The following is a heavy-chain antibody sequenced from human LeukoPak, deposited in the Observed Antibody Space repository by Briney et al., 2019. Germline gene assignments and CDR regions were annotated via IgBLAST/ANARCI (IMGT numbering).Heavy chain of an antibody. CDR1: GYTFTSYD. D-gene: IGHD6-6*01. Sequence: EASVKVSCKASGYTFTSYDINWVRQAPGQGLEWMEWINPNSGGTNYAQKFQGRVTMTRDTSISTAYMELSRLRSDDTAVYYCARTTPPYSSSSLWYFDLWGRGTLVTVSS. CDR2: INPNSGGT. CDR3: ARTTPPYSSSSLWYFDL. V-gene: IGHV1-2*02. J-gene: IGHJ2*01.